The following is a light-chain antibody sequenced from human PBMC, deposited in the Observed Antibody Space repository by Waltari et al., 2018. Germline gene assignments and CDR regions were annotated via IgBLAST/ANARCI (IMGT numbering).Light chain of an antibody. CDR1: NSDAPDYDY. CDR3: SSYARSSHVV. V-gene: IGLV2-8*01. J-gene: IGLJ3*02. CDR2: DVT. Sequence: QSALTQPPSASGSPGQSVTISRTGTNSDAPDYDYASWYQSPPGKAPKLLIYDVTKRPSGVPDRFSGSKSGNTASLTVSGLQAEDEADYYCSSYARSSHVVFGGGTKLTVL.